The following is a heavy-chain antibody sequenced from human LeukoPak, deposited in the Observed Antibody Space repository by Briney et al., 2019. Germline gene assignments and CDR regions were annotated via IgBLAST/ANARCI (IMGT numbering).Heavy chain of an antibody. V-gene: IGHV4-39*07. D-gene: IGHD1-26*01. CDR3: ARGGELLSY. CDR1: GGSISSTSYY. CDR2: INYSGSA. J-gene: IGHJ4*02. Sequence: PSETLSLTCTVSGGSISSTSYYWGWIRQPPGKGLEWIGSINYSGSAYYNPSLKSRLTISIDTSKNQISLRLSSMTAADTAVYYCARGGELLSYWGQGTLVTVSS.